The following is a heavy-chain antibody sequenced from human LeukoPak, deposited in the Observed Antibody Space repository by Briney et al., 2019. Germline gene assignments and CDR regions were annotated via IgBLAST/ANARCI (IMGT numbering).Heavy chain of an antibody. CDR3: TRGAGWLIDD. CDR1: DDSISVYY. J-gene: IGHJ4*02. CDR2: FYNSGRS. Sequence: SETLSLTCTVSDDSISVYYRGWIRQNPGKGLEWIGYFYNSGRSTYNPSLKSRVSISVDTSKNQFSLRLNSVILADTAVYYCTRGAGWLIDDWGQGILVTVSS. D-gene: IGHD3-16*01. V-gene: IGHV4-59*01.